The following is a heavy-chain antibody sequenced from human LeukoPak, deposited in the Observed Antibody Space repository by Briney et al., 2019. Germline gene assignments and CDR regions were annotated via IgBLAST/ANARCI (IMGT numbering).Heavy chain of an antibody. CDR3: AKTRPLDSSSWSHGDY. J-gene: IGHJ4*02. Sequence: GGSLRLSCAASGFTFSSYATSWVRQAPGKGLEWVSAISGSGDSTYYGDSVKGRFTISRDNSKNTLYLQMNSLRAEDTAVYYCAKTRPLDSSSWSHGDYWGQGTLVTVSS. CDR1: GFTFSSYA. D-gene: IGHD6-13*01. CDR2: ISGSGDST. V-gene: IGHV3-23*01.